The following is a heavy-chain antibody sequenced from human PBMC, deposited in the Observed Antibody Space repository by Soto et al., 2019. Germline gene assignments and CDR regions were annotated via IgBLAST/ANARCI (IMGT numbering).Heavy chain of an antibody. CDR1: GFTFSSYA. Sequence: GGSLRLSCAASGFTFSSYAMHWVRQAPGKGLEWVGFIWYDGSNTFYAESVKGRFTISRDNSKNTVYLQINALRAEDTAVYYCARHPERIAEIGWFDPWGQGTLVTVSS. CDR3: ARHPERIAEIGWFDP. D-gene: IGHD6-13*01. J-gene: IGHJ5*02. V-gene: IGHV3-33*01. CDR2: IWYDGSNT.